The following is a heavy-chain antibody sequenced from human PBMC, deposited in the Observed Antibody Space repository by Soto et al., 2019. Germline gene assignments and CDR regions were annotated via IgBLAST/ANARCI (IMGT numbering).Heavy chain of an antibody. CDR3: ARALSGYCSGGTCYHPGAFAI. CDR1: GGSVSSGSYY. Sequence: SETLSLTCTVSGGSVSSGSYYWSWLRQPPGKGLEWIGYIYYSGSTNYNPSLKSRRTISLGTSKNQFSLKLSSVTAADTAVYYCARALSGYCSGGTCYHPGAFAIWGQGTVVTVSS. J-gene: IGHJ3*02. D-gene: IGHD2-15*01. CDR2: IYYSGST. V-gene: IGHV4-61*01.